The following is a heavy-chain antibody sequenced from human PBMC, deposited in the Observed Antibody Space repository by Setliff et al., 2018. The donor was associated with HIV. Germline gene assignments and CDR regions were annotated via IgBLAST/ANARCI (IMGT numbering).Heavy chain of an antibody. CDR3: ATDRGFCTLDY. J-gene: IGHJ4*02. CDR2: IKQEGSEK. CDR1: GFTFNMFW. V-gene: IGHV3-7*01. D-gene: IGHD2-8*01. Sequence: PGGSLRLSCAASGFTFNMFWMSWVRQAPGKGLEWVANIKQEGSEKFYLDSVEGRFTISRDNARNSLYLQMNDLRAEDTAVYYCATDRGFCTLDYWGQGTLVTVSS.